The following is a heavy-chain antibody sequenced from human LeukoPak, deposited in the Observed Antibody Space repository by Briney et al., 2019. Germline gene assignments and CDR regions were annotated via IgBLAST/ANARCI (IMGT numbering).Heavy chain of an antibody. CDR2: ISSSSSYI. D-gene: IGHD3-10*01. CDR1: GFTFSSYS. J-gene: IGHJ6*02. CDR3: ARDHYYGSGSYPSGMDV. Sequence: GGSLRLSCAASGFTFSSYSKNWVRQAPGKGLEWVSSISSSSSYIYYADSVKGRFTISRDNAKNSLYLQMNSLRAEDTAVYYCARDHYYGSGSYPSGMDVWGQGTTVTVSS. V-gene: IGHV3-21*01.